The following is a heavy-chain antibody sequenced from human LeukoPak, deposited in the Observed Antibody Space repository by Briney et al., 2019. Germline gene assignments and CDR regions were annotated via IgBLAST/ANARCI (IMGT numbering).Heavy chain of an antibody. J-gene: IGHJ4*02. V-gene: IGHV3-21*01. CDR3: ARDHIAVAGISDY. D-gene: IGHD6-19*01. Sequence: EGSLRLSCAASGFTFSSYSMNWVRQAPGKGLEWVSSISSSSSYIYYADSVKGRFTISRDNAKNSLYLQMNSLRAEGTAVYYCARDHIAVAGISDYWGQGTLVTVSS. CDR2: ISSSSSYI. CDR1: GFTFSSYS.